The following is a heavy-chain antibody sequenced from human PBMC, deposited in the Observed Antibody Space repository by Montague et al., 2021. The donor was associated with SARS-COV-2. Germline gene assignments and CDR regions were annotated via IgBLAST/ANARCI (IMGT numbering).Heavy chain of an antibody. CDR3: ARGWRPVVVPGAGPAGRAFDI. Sequence: SETLSLTCTVSGGSISSSSYYWGWIRQPPGKGLEWIGSIYYSGSTYYNPSLKSRVTISVDTSKNQFYLRLNSVTAADTAVYYCARGWRPVVVPGAGPAGRAFDIWGQGTMVTVSS. J-gene: IGHJ3*02. D-gene: IGHD2-2*01. CDR1: GGSISSSSYY. V-gene: IGHV4-39*01. CDR2: IYYSGST.